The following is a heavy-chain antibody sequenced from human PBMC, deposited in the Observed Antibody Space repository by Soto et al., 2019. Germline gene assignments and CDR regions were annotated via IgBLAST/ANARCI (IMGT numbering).Heavy chain of an antibody. J-gene: IGHJ6*02. V-gene: IGHV4-31*03. CDR1: GGSISSSGYY. CDR3: ASPGIQLWLTYGMDV. D-gene: IGHD5-18*01. CDR2: IYYSGST. Sequence: PSETLSLTCTVSGGSISSSGYYWSWIRQHPGKGLEYIGYIYYSGSTYYHPSLRSRVSISVDTSQNQFSLRLSSVTAADTAVYYCASPGIQLWLTYGMDVWGQGTTVTVSS.